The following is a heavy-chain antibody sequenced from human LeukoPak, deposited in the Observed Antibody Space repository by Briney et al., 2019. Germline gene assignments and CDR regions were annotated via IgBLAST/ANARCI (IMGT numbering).Heavy chain of an antibody. V-gene: IGHV3-21*01. J-gene: IGHJ4*02. CDR1: GFTFYTYH. CDR3: ARETSSYDSSALDS. CDR2: ISSGGTHI. D-gene: IGHD3-22*01. Sequence: GGSLRLSCAASGFTFYTYHMNWVRQAPGKGLEWVSSISSGGTHIYYGDSVKGRFTISRDNAKNSLYLQMNSLRAEDTAVYFCARETSSYDSSALDSWGQGTLVTVSS.